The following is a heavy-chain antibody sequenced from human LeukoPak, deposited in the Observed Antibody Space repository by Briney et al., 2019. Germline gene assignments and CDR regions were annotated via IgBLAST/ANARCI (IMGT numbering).Heavy chain of an antibody. V-gene: IGHV3-23*01. CDR1: GFTFSSYA. Sequence: PGGSLRLSCAASGFTFSSYAMSWVRQAPGKGLEWVSAISGSGGSTYYADSVKGRFTISRDNAKNSLYLQMNSLRAEDTAVYYCARGYYGSGSSPQQYLDYWGQGTLVTVSS. J-gene: IGHJ4*02. CDR2: ISGSGGST. D-gene: IGHD3-10*01. CDR3: ARGYYGSGSSPQQYLDY.